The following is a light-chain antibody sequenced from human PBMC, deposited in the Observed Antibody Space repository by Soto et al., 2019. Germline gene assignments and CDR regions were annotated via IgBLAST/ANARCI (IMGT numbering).Light chain of an antibody. CDR3: QQYSSSPRMYT. V-gene: IGKV3-20*01. CDR2: GAS. J-gene: IGKJ2*01. Sequence: EIVLTQSPGTLSLSPGERATLSCRASQSVSSTFLAWYQQKPGQAPRLLIYGASSRATGIPDRFSGSGSGTDFTLTISRREPEDFAVYYCQQYSSSPRMYTFGQGTKLEIK. CDR1: QSVSSTF.